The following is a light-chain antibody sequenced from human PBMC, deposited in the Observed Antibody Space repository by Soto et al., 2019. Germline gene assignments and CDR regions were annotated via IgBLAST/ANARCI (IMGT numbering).Light chain of an antibody. V-gene: IGKV3-11*01. J-gene: IGKJ5*01. Sequence: IGVTKSAVTLSLSPGETATLSCRASQSVSGYIAWYQQKPGQAPRLLIYADSNRATGIPARFSGSGSGTDFTLTISSLEPEDFSVYYCQQRYNWPITFGQGTRLEIK. CDR3: QQRYNWPIT. CDR1: QSVSGY. CDR2: ADS.